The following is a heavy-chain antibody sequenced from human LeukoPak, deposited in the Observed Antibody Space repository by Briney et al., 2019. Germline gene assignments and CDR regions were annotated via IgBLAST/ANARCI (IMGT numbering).Heavy chain of an antibody. D-gene: IGHD2-2*01. CDR2: IYSGGST. CDR1: GLTLNSNY. V-gene: IGHV3-53*01. CDR3: ARATPEKQYCSSTSCCRGGGYYYYYYMDV. Sequence: PGGSLRLSCAASGLTLNSNYMRWVRQAPGKGLEWVSVIYSGGSTYYADSVKGRFTISRDNSKNTLYLQMNSLRAEDTAVYYCARATPEKQYCSSTSCCRGGGYYYYYYMDVWGKGTTVTVSS. J-gene: IGHJ6*03.